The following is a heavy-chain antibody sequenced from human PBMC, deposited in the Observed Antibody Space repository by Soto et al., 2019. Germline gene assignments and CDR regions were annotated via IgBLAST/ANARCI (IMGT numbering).Heavy chain of an antibody. CDR3: ATGNTYYYYGMDV. CDR1: GGSISSYY. Sequence: QVQLQESGPGLVKPSETLSLTCTVSGGSISSYYWSWIRQPPGKGLEWIGYIYYSGSTNYNPSLKRRVTISVATSNNHFSLNLSSVTAADTAVYYCATGNTYYYYGMDVWGHGTTVTVSS. CDR2: IYYSGST. J-gene: IGHJ6*02. V-gene: IGHV4-59*01. D-gene: IGHD3-10*01.